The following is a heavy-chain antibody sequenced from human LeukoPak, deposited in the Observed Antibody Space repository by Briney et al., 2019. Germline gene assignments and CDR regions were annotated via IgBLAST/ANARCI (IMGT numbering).Heavy chain of an antibody. D-gene: IGHD5-18*01. CDR2: INHSGST. Sequence: SETLSLTCAVYGGSFSGYYWSWLRQPPGKGLEWIGEINHSGSTNYNPSLKSRVTISVDTSKNQFSLKLSSVTAADTPVYYCARGRGRFFGYSHSKGWFDPWGQGTLVTVSS. J-gene: IGHJ5*02. CDR3: ARGRGRFFGYSHSKGWFDP. CDR1: GGSFSGYY. V-gene: IGHV4-34*01.